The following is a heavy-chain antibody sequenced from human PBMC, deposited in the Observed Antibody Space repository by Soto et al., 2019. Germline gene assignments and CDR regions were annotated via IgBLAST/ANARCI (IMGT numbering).Heavy chain of an antibody. J-gene: IGHJ3*02. V-gene: IGHV1-69*10. CDR1: GGTFSSYA. CDR2: IIPILGIA. Sequence: ALVKVSCKASGGTFSSYAISWVRQAPGQGLEWMGGIIPILGIANYAQKFQGRVTITADKSTSTAYMELSSLRSEDTAVYYCARERQQLDAFDIWGQGTMVTVSS. CDR3: ARERQQLDAFDI. D-gene: IGHD6-13*01.